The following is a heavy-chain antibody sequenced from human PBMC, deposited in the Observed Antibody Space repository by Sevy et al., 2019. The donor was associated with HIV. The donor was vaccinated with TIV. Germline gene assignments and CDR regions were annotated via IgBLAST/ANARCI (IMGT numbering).Heavy chain of an antibody. CDR3: AGDRREMVKGADDPFHI. J-gene: IGHJ3*02. CDR2: ISSSSNYI. Sequence: GGSLRLSCIASGFTFSRSSMNWVRQAPGKGLEWVSSISSSSNYIYYADSMKGRFTISRDNAKNSLYLQMNSLRAEDTAVYYCAGDRREMVKGADDPFHIWGQGTMVTVSS. V-gene: IGHV3-21*01. D-gene: IGHD3-10*01. CDR1: GFTFSRSS.